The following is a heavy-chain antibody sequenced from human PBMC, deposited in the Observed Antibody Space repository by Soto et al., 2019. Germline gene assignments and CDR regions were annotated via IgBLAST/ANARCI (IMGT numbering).Heavy chain of an antibody. V-gene: IGHV3-53*01. D-gene: IGHD5-12*01. CDR2: IYSGGST. CDR3: ARGRDGYNWERFDY. CDR1: GFTVSTNY. J-gene: IGHJ4*02. Sequence: GGSLRLSCAASGFTVSTNYMSWVRQAPGKGLEWVSIIYSGGSTYYADSVKGRFTISRDNSKNTLYLQMHSLRAEDTAVYYCARGRDGYNWERFDYWGQGTLVTVSS.